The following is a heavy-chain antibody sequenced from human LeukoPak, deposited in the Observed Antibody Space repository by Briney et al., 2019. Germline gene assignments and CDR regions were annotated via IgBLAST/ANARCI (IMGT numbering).Heavy chain of an antibody. J-gene: IGHJ3*02. CDR2: IHYSGST. D-gene: IGHD1-26*01. Sequence: SETLSLTCTVSGGSISSSYWSWIRQPPGKGLEWIGHIHYSGSTNYNPSLKSRVAISVDTSKNQLSLKLSSVTAADTAVYYCARRVWATTISRDGFDIWGQGTMVTVSS. CDR3: ARRVWATTISRDGFDI. V-gene: IGHV4-59*01. CDR1: GGSISSSY.